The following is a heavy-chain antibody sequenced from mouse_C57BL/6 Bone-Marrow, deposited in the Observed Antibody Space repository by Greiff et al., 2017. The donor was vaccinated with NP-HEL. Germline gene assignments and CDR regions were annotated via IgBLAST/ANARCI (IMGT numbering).Heavy chain of an antibody. CDR1: GYTFTDYY. D-gene: IGHD2-4*01. CDR2: INPNNGGT. CDR3: AREGLRQGFAY. J-gene: IGHJ3*01. V-gene: IGHV1-26*01. Sequence: EVQLQQSGPELVKPGASVKISCKASGYTFTDYYMNWVKQSHGKSLEWIGEINPNNGGTSYNQKFKGKATFTVDKSSSTAYMELRSLTSEDSAFYYCAREGLRQGFAYWGQGTLVTVSA.